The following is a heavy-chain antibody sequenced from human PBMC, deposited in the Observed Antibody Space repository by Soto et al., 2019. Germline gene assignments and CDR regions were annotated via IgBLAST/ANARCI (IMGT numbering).Heavy chain of an antibody. Sequence: QGQLVQSGAEVKKPGASVKVSCKASGYTFTKYPMHWVRQAPGQRLEWMGWINPGNANTKYSQKFQGRVTITSDTSASTAYMELSSLRSEDKAVYHCAREDSFGSGSYYKFYYYYMDVWGNGTTVTVSS. V-gene: IGHV1-3*01. CDR3: AREDSFGSGSYYKFYYYYMDV. J-gene: IGHJ6*03. CDR1: GYTFTKYP. CDR2: INPGNANT. D-gene: IGHD3-10*01.